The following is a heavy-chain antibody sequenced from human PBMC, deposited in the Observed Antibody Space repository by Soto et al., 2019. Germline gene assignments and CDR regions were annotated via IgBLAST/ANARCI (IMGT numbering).Heavy chain of an antibody. CDR1: GGTFSSYA. CDR3: ASGHPATFGGVTVYYYYGMDV. V-gene: IGHV1-69*13. D-gene: IGHD3-16*02. CDR2: IIPIFGTA. Sequence: SVKVSCKASGGTFSSYAISWVRQAPGQGLEWMGGIIPIFGTANYAQKFQGRVTITADESTSTGYMELSSLRSEDTAVYYCASGHPATFGGVTVYYYYGMDVWG. J-gene: IGHJ6*02.